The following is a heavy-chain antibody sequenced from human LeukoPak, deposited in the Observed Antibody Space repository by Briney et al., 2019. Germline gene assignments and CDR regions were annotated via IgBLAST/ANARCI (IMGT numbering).Heavy chain of an antibody. V-gene: IGHV1-18*01. Sequence: ASVKVSCKASGYTFTSYGIRWVRPAPGQGLEWMGWISAYNGNTNYAQKLQGRVTMTTDTSTSTAYMELRSLRSDDTAVYYCARAGDYADYFDYWGQGTLVTVSS. J-gene: IGHJ4*02. CDR2: ISAYNGNT. CDR1: GYTFTSYG. CDR3: ARAGDYADYFDY. D-gene: IGHD4-17*01.